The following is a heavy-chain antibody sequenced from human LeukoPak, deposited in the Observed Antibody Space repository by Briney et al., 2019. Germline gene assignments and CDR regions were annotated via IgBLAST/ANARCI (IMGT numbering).Heavy chain of an antibody. Sequence: SETLSLTCTVSGVSISSYYWTWIRQPPGKGLEWIGYIYYSGSTNYNPSLKSRVTISVDTSKNQFSLKLTSVTAADTAAYYCARGVNSGYFDYCGQGTLVTVSS. J-gene: IGHJ4*02. CDR2: IYYSGST. D-gene: IGHD1-26*01. CDR3: ARGVNSGYFDY. CDR1: GVSISSYY. V-gene: IGHV4-59*01.